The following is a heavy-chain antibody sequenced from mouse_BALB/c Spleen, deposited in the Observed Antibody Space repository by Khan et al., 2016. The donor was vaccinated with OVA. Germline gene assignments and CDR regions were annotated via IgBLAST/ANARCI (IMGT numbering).Heavy chain of an antibody. Sequence: EVELVESGGDVVKPGGSLKLSCAASGFTFSTYGMSWVRQTPDKRLEWVATVSTGGHYTYYPDTVKGRFTISRDNAKDTLYLQLSSLKSEEKAMFYSARLAYFYDSEGFAYWGQGTLVTVSA. CDR1: GFTFSTYG. CDR3: ARLAYFYDSEGFAY. J-gene: IGHJ3*01. D-gene: IGHD1-1*01. CDR2: VSTGGHYT. V-gene: IGHV5-6*01.